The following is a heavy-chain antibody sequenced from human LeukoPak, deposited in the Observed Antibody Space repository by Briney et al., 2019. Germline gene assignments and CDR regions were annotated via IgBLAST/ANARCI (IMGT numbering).Heavy chain of an antibody. J-gene: IGHJ6*02. Sequence: GGSLRLSCAAAGFTVSSSYMNWARQAPGKGLEWVSVIHSGGSTYYADSVKGRFTISRDNSKNTLYLQMNSLRAEDTAVYYCARASYFYYGMDVWGQGTTVTVSS. CDR2: IHSGGST. CDR3: ARASYFYYGMDV. CDR1: GFTVSSSY. V-gene: IGHV3-53*01.